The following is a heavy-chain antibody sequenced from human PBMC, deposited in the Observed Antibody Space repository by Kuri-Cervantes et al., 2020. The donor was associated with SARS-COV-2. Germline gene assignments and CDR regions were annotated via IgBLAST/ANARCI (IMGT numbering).Heavy chain of an antibody. CDR3: ARGDSLLDWGSDYYYYMDV. D-gene: IGHD7-27*01. V-gene: IGHV4-59*01. J-gene: IGHJ6*03. CDR1: GGSISSYY. Sequence: SETLSLTCTVSGGSISSYYWSWIRQPPGKGLEWIGYIYYSGSTNHNPSLKSRVTISVDTSKNQFSLKLSSVTAADTAVYYCARGDSLLDWGSDYYYYMDVWGKGTTVTVSS. CDR2: IYYSGST.